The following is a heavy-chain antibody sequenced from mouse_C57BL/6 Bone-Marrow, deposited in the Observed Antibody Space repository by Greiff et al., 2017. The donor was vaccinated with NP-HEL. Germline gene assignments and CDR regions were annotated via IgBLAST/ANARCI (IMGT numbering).Heavy chain of an antibody. Sequence: QVQLQQSGAELVMPGASVKLSCKASGYTFTSYWMHWVKQRPGQGLEWIGEIDPSDSYTNYNQKFKGKSTLTVDKSSSTAYMQLSSLTSEDSAVYYCARFFYYGSSYWYFDVWGTGTTVTVSS. J-gene: IGHJ1*03. CDR2: IDPSDSYT. CDR1: GYTFTSYW. CDR3: ARFFYYGSSYWYFDV. D-gene: IGHD1-1*01. V-gene: IGHV1-69*01.